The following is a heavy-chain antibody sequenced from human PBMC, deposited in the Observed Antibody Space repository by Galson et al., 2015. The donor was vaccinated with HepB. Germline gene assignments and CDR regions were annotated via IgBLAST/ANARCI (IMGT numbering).Heavy chain of an antibody. CDR2: IKSKTDGGTT. V-gene: IGHV3-15*07. Sequence: SLRLSCAASGFTFSNAWMNWVRQAPGKGLEWVGRIKSKTDGGTTDYAAPVKGRFTISRDDSKNTLYLQMNSLKTEDTAVYYCTTAGPWDSSGYYYVQVYYYYYGMDVWGQGTTVTVSS. D-gene: IGHD3-22*01. CDR1: GFTFSNAW. CDR3: TTAGPWDSSGYYYVQVYYYYYGMDV. J-gene: IGHJ6*02.